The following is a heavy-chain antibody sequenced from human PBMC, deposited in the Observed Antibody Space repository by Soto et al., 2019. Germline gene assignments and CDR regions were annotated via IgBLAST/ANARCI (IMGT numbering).Heavy chain of an antibody. CDR2: IYYSGST. J-gene: IGHJ5*02. D-gene: IGHD1-20*01. Sequence: SETLSLTCTVSGGSISSYYWSWIRQPPGKGLEWIGYIYYSGSTNYNPSLKSRVTISVDTSKNQFSLKLSSVTAADTAVYYCARGSITGTTYHGFDHWGQGTLVTVSS. V-gene: IGHV4-59*01. CDR1: GGSISSYY. CDR3: ARGSITGTTYHGFDH.